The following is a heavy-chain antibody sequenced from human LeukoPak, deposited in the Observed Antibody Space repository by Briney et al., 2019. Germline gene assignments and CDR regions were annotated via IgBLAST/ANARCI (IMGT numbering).Heavy chain of an antibody. CDR1: GFTFSSYA. J-gene: IGHJ4*02. D-gene: IGHD1-1*01. CDR2: ISGSGGST. V-gene: IGHV3-23*01. CDR3: AKRWTGTTIGQQDF. Sequence: GGSLRLSCAASGFTFSSYAMSWVRQAPGKGLKWVSAISGSGGSTYYADSVKGRFTISRDNSKNTLYLQMNSLRAEDTAVYYCAKRWTGTTIGQQDFWGQGTLVTVSS.